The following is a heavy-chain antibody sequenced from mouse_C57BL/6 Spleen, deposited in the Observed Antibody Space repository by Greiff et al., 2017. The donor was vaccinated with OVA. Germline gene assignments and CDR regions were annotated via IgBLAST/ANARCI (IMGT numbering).Heavy chain of an antibody. V-gene: IGHV1-15*01. CDR3: ARRLYASCALDY. Sequence: QVQLKQSGPELVRPGASVTLSCKASGYTFTDYDMHWVKQTPVHGLEWIGAIDPETGGTAYNQKFKGKAILTVDKSSSTAYMELRSLTSEDSAVYYCARRLYASCALDYWGQGTSVTVSA. CDR1: GYTFTDYD. D-gene: IGHD2-4*01. J-gene: IGHJ4*01. CDR2: IDPETGGT.